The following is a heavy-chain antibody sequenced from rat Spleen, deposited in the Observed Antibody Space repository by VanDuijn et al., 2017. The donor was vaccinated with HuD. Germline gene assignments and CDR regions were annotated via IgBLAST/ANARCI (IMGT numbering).Heavy chain of an antibody. V-gene: IGHV5-29*01. CDR3: ARRDYGLFDY. Sequence: EVQLVAYDGGLVQPGRSLKLSCAASVFTFSDYFMAWVRQVPTKGLEWVATISYDGSNTYYRDSVKDRLTVSSNNAKSTLYLQMDSLRSEDTATYYCARRDYGLFDYWCQGVMVTVSS. D-gene: IGHD1-3*01. J-gene: IGHJ2*01. CDR1: VFTFSDYF. CDR2: ISYDGSNT.